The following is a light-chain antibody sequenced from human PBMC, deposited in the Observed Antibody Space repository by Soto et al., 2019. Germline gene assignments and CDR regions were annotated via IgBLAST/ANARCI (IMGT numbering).Light chain of an antibody. CDR3: QQYGSSPYT. V-gene: IGKV3-20*01. J-gene: IGKJ2*01. Sequence: EIVLTQSPGTLSLSPGERATLSCRASQSVSSSYLAWYQQKPGQAPRLLIYGASSRATGTPDRFSGSGSGTDFTLTSSRLEPEEFAVYYCQQYGSSPYTFGQGTKLEIK. CDR1: QSVSSSY. CDR2: GAS.